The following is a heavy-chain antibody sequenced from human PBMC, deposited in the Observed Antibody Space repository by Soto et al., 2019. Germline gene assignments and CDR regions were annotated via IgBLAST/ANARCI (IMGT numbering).Heavy chain of an antibody. Sequence: GGSLRLSCAASGFTFRSYAMTWVRQAPGKGLEWVSGISGSGSSTYYADSVKGRFTISRDNSKNTLYLQMNSLRAEDTAVYYCAKGGYSYGYHYFDYWGQGALVTVSS. J-gene: IGHJ4*02. D-gene: IGHD5-18*01. CDR3: AKGGYSYGYHYFDY. CDR2: ISGSGSST. CDR1: GFTFRSYA. V-gene: IGHV3-23*01.